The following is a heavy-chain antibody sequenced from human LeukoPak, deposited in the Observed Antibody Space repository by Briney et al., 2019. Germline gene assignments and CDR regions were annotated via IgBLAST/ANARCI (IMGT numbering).Heavy chain of an antibody. CDR1: GFAFSTYA. Sequence: PGGSLRLSCAASGFAFSTYAISWVRRAPGKGLEWVSVIGGSGDSTYYADSVKGRFTISRDNSKNTLYLQMNSLRAEDTAVYYCAKNYYGSGSYYLYFDYWGQGTLVTVSS. D-gene: IGHD3-10*01. CDR2: IGGSGDST. J-gene: IGHJ4*02. V-gene: IGHV3-23*01. CDR3: AKNYYGSGSYYLYFDY.